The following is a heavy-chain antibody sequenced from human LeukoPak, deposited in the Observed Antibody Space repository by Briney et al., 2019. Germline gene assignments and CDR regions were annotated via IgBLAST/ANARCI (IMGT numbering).Heavy chain of an antibody. CDR1: GGSISSYY. Sequence: PSETLSFTCTVSGGSISSYYWSWIRQPPGKGLEWIGYIYYSGSTNYNPSLKSRVTISVDTSKNQFSLKLSSVTAADTAVYYCARVYYDFWSGYSRYYYYYMDVWGKGTTVTVSS. CDR2: IYYSGST. D-gene: IGHD3-3*01. CDR3: ARVYYDFWSGYSRYYYYYMDV. J-gene: IGHJ6*03. V-gene: IGHV4-59*01.